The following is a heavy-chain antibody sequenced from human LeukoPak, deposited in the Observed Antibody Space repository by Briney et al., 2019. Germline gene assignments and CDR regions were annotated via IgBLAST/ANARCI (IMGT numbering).Heavy chain of an antibody. CDR2: INPNSGGT. V-gene: IGHV1-2*06. Sequence: ASVKVSCKASGYTFTGYYMHWVRQAPGQGLEWMGRINPNSGGTNYAQKFQGRVTMTRDTSISTAYMELSRLRSDDTAVYYCARGEIWFGDTKPDNWFDPWGQGTLVTVSS. D-gene: IGHD3-10*01. J-gene: IGHJ5*02. CDR3: ARGEIWFGDTKPDNWFDP. CDR1: GYTFTGYY.